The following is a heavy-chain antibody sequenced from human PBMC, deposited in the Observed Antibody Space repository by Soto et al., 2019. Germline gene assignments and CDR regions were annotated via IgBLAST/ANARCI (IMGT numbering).Heavy chain of an antibody. J-gene: IGHJ4*02. Sequence: ASVKVSCKASGYTYTSYAMHWVRQAHGQRLEWMGWINAGNGNTKYSQKFQGRVTNTRDTSASTAYMELSSLRSEDTAVYYCARDPPRHCSGGSCYGDYWGQGTLVTVSS. CDR3: ARDPPRHCSGGSCYGDY. V-gene: IGHV1-3*01. CDR2: INAGNGNT. D-gene: IGHD2-15*01. CDR1: GYTYTSYA.